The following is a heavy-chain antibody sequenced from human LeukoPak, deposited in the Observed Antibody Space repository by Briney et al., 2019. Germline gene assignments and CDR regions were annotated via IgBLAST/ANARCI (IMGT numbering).Heavy chain of an antibody. D-gene: IGHD2-21*02. CDR2: ISGSGGST. CDR1: GFTLSSYA. CDR3: AKDRNIVVVTAIFDY. V-gene: IGHV3-23*01. J-gene: IGHJ4*02. Sequence: GGSLRLSCAASGFTLSSYAMSWVRQAPGKGLEWVSAISGSGGSTYYADSVKGRFTISRDNSKNTLYLQMNSLRAEDTAVYYCAKDRNIVVVTAIFDYWGQGTLVTVSS.